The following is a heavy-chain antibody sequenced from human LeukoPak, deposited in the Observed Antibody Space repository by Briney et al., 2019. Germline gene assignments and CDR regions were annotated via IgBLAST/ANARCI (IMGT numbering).Heavy chain of an antibody. CDR2: ITDSGGDT. V-gene: IGHV3-23*01. J-gene: IGHJ4*02. D-gene: IGHD6-19*01. CDR1: GFTFSSYA. CDR3: ATAGGSSGSYPLIY. Sequence: GGSLRLSCAASGFTFSSYAMSWVRQAPGKGLERVSAITDSGGDTFYADSVKGRFTISRDNSKDTLYLQMNSLRAEDTAVYYCATAGGSSGSYPLIYWGQGTLVTVSS.